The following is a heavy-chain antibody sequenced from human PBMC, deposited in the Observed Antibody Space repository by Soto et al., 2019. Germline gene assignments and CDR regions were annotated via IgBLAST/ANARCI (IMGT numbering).Heavy chain of an antibody. V-gene: IGHV3-30-3*01. D-gene: IGHD2-15*01. J-gene: IGHJ4*02. CDR2: ISYDGSNK. CDR1: GFTFSSYA. Sequence: GGSLRLSCAASGFTFSSYAMHWVRQAPGKGLEWVAVISYDGSNKYYADSVKGRFTISRDNSKNTLYLQMNSLRAEDTAVYYCASLVVAAKPTGDYFDYWGQGTLVTVSS. CDR3: ASLVVAAKPTGDYFDY.